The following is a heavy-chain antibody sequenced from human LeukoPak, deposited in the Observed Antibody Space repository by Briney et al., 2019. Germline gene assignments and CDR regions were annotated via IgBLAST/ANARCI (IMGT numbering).Heavy chain of an antibody. Sequence: GESLKISCKGSGYIFTNYWIGWVRQMPGKGLGWMGIIYPGDSDTRYSPSFQGQVTISADKSIGTAYLQWSSLKASDTAMYYCARHGAMYDILTGSDYWGQGTLVTVSS. V-gene: IGHV5-51*01. D-gene: IGHD3-9*01. CDR1: GYIFTNYW. CDR3: ARHGAMYDILTGSDY. J-gene: IGHJ4*02. CDR2: IYPGDSDT.